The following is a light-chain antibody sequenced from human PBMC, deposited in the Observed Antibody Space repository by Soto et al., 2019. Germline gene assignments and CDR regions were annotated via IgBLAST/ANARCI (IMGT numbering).Light chain of an antibody. J-gene: IGKJ5*01. CDR1: QSVSSSY. CDR3: QQYGSSPPIT. Sequence: EIMLTQSAGTLSLSPGERATLSCRASQSVSSSYLAWYQQKPGQAPRLLLYGASSRATGIPDRFSGSGSGTDFTLTISRLEPEDFAVYYCQQYGSSPPITFGQGTRLEI. V-gene: IGKV3-20*01. CDR2: GAS.